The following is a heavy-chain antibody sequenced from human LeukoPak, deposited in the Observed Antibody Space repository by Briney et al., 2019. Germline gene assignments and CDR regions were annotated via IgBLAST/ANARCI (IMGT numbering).Heavy chain of an antibody. Sequence: SETLSLTCTVSGDSISSSRYFWGWIRQPPGKGLEWIGSIYYSGSTYYNPSLKSRVTISVDTSKNQFSLRLSSVTAADTAVYYCARKVPGAGGGLSDYWGQGTLVTVSS. V-gene: IGHV4-39*01. CDR1: GDSISSSRYF. CDR3: ARKVPGAGGGLSDY. D-gene: IGHD2-15*01. CDR2: IYYSGST. J-gene: IGHJ4*02.